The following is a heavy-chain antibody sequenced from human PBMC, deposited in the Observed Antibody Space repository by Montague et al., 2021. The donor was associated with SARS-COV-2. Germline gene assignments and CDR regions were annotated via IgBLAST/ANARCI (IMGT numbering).Heavy chain of an antibody. J-gene: IGHJ5*02. CDR1: GGSVSDYY. CDR2: IYSSGST. Sequence: SETLSLTCTVSGGSVSDYYWTWVRQSAGKGLEWIGRIYSSGSTLYNPSLKSRLTLSLDTANNQFSLQLSSVVAADTAVYYCTRVREDDLGGPGWGHYWFDPWGQGSLGPVSS. V-gene: IGHV4-4*07. D-gene: IGHD6-19*01. CDR3: TRVREDDLGGPGWGHYWFDP.